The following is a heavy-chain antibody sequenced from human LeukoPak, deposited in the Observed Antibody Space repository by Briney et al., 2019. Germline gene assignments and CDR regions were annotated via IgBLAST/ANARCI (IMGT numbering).Heavy chain of an antibody. CDR3: ARGARPGGPGYYYYYMDV. CDR1: GYTFTSYY. D-gene: IGHD1-14*01. V-gene: IGHV1-46*01. Sequence: GASVKVSCKASGYTFTSYYMHWVRQAPGQGLEWMGIINPSGGSTSYAQKFQGRVTMTRDMSTSTVYMELSSLRSEDTAVYYCARGARPGGPGYYYYYMDVWGKGTTVTVSS. CDR2: INPSGGST. J-gene: IGHJ6*03.